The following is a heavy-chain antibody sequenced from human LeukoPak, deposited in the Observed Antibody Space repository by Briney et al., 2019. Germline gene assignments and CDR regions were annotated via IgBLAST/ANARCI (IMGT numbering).Heavy chain of an antibody. V-gene: IGHV3-30*02. CDR1: GFTFSSYG. D-gene: IGHD2-15*01. Sequence: PGGSLRLSCAASGFTFSSYGMHWVRQAPGKGLEWVAFIRYDGSNKYYADSVKGRFTISRDNSKNTLYLQMNSLRAEDTAVYYCAKDPRVVAASGYFDYWGQGTLVTVSS. J-gene: IGHJ4*02. CDR2: IRYDGSNK. CDR3: AKDPRVVAASGYFDY.